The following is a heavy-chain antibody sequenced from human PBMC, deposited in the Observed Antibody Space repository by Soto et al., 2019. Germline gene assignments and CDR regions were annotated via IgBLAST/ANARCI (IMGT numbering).Heavy chain of an antibody. J-gene: IGHJ4*02. D-gene: IGHD3-10*01. CDR3: AKDVDGSGSYYN. CDR1: GFTFSSFA. V-gene: IGHV3-23*01. Sequence: GGSLRLSCATSGFTFSSFAMSWVRQAPGKGLEWVSSISGCGGSTYYADSVKGRFTISRDNSKNTLYLQMNSLRAEDTAVYYCAKDVDGSGSYYNWGQGTLVTVSS. CDR2: ISGCGGST.